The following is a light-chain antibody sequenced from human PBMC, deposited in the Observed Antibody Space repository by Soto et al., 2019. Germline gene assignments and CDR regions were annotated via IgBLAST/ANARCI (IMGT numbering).Light chain of an antibody. CDR2: EDN. CDR1: SGNIGSNY. J-gene: IGLJ2*01. CDR3: QSYDSSTPVV. Sequence: NFMLTQPHSVSESPGKTVTISCTRSSGNIGSNYVQWYQQRPGSAPTTLIYEDNQRPSGAPDRFSGSIDRSSNSASLTISGLKTEDEADYYCQSYDSSTPVVFGGGTKLTVL. V-gene: IGLV6-57*04.